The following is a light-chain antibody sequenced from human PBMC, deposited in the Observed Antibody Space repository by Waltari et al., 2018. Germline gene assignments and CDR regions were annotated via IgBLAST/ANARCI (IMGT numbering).Light chain of an antibody. V-gene: IGLV1-47*01. J-gene: IGLJ3*02. CDR3: STWDDSLSGWV. CDR1: SRNIGSNL. CDR2: RND. Sequence: QSAVTQPPSASGTPGQRITISCSGSSRNIGSNLVSWYQQLPGTAPKLIISRNDLRPSGVPDRCSRSKSGTSASLAISGLRSEDEADYYCSTWDDSLSGWVFGGGTKLTVL.